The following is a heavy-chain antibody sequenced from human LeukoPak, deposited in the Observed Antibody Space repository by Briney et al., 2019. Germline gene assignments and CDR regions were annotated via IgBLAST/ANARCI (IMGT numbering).Heavy chain of an antibody. D-gene: IGHD4-17*01. CDR3: ARDLAVTTLDAFDI. CDR2: ISSSSSYI. Sequence: GGSLRLSCAASGFTFSSYGMSWVRQAPGKGLEWVSSISSSSSYIYYADSVKGRFTISRDNAKNSLYLQMNSLRAEDTAVYYCARDLAVTTLDAFDIWGQGTMVTVSS. V-gene: IGHV3-21*01. J-gene: IGHJ3*02. CDR1: GFTFSSYG.